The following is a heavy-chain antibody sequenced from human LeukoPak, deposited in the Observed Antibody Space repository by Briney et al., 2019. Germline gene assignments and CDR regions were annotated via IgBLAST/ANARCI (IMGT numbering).Heavy chain of an antibody. CDR2: INPNSGGT. CDR1: GYTFTGYY. D-gene: IGHD4-17*01. V-gene: IGHV1-2*02. Sequence: ASVKVSCKAPGYTFTGYYMHWVRQAPGQGLEWMGWINPNSGGTNYAQKFQGRVTMTRDTSISTAYMELSRLRSDDTAVYYCARDDYGDPNLDYWGQGTLVTVSS. J-gene: IGHJ4*02. CDR3: ARDDYGDPNLDY.